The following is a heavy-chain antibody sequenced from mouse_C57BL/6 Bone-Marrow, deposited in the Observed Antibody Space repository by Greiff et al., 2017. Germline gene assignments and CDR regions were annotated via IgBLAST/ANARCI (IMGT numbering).Heavy chain of an antibody. D-gene: IGHD2-1*01. CDR3: TRSPIYYGNYEGAY. CDR2: IDPETGGT. Sequence: QVQLQQSGAELVRPGASVTLSCKASGYTFTDYEMHWVKQTPVHGLEWIGAIDPETGGTAYNQKFKGKAILTADKSSSTAYMELRSLTSEDSAVYYCTRSPIYYGNYEGAYWGQGTLVTVSA. V-gene: IGHV1-15*01. CDR1: GYTFTDYE. J-gene: IGHJ3*01.